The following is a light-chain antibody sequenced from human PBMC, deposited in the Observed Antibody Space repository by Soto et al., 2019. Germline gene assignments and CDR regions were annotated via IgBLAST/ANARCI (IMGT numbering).Light chain of an antibody. CDR1: QTVSSS. Sequence: EIVLTQSPATLSFSPGEIATLSVRASQTVSSSLAWYQQKPGQAPRLLIYDASNRATGIPARFSGSGSGTDFTLTISSLEPEDFAVYYCQQRSNWPPTWTFGQGTKVDIK. CDR3: QQRSNWPPTWT. V-gene: IGKV3-11*01. CDR2: DAS. J-gene: IGKJ1*01.